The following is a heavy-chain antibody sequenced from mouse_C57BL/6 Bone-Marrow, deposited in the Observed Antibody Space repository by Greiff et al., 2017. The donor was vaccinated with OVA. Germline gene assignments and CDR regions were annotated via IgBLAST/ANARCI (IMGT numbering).Heavy chain of an antibody. D-gene: IGHD1-1*01. CDR3: ARSGIYYYGSSYVFDY. V-gene: IGHV1-54*01. CDR2: INPGSGGT. CDR1: GYAFTNYL. J-gene: IGHJ2*01. Sequence: VQLQQSGAELVRPGTSVKVSCKASGYAFTNYLIEWVKQRPGQGLEWIGVINPGSGGTNYNEKFKGKATLTADKSSSTAYMQLSSLTSEDSAVYFCARSGIYYYGSSYVFDYWGQGTTLTVSS.